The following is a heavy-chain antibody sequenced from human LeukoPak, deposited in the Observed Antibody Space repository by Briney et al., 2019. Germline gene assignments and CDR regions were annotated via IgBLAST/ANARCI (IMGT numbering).Heavy chain of an antibody. CDR3: PTTVTSLGAFDI. D-gene: IGHD4-17*01. Sequence: PSETLSLTCTVSGGSISSWTYYWGWIRQPPGKGLEWIGSIYHSGSTYYNPSLKSRVTISVDTSKNQFSLKLSSVTAADTAVYYCPTTVTSLGAFDIWGQGTMVTVSS. J-gene: IGHJ3*02. CDR1: GGSISSWTYY. V-gene: IGHV4-39*07. CDR2: IYHSGST.